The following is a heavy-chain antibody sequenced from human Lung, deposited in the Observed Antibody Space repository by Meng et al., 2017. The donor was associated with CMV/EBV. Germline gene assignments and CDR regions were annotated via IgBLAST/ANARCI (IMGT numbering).Heavy chain of an antibody. Sequence: VRLQVRGPGLGTRSGTLSLTCAVSGGAISSSTLWSWVRQPPGKGLEWIGEIYHSGSTNYNPSLKSRVTISVDKSKNQFSLKLSSVTAADTAVYYCASFPPPGKQWLVTDYWGQGTLVTVSS. CDR2: IYHSGST. V-gene: IGHV4-4*02. D-gene: IGHD6-19*01. CDR3: ASFPPPGKQWLVTDY. CDR1: GGAISSSTL. J-gene: IGHJ4*02.